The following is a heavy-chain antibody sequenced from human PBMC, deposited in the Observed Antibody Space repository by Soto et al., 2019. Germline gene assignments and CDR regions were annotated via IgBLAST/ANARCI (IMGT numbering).Heavy chain of an antibody. D-gene: IGHD5-18*01. Sequence: PSETLSLTCAVYGGSFSDYSWTWIRQPPGKGLEWIGEINHSGSTYYNPSLKSRVTISVDTSKNQFSLKLTSVTAADTAVYYCARTIRGYSHGIFAYWGQGTLVPVSS. CDR1: GGSFSDYS. CDR2: INHSGST. J-gene: IGHJ4*02. V-gene: IGHV4-34*01. CDR3: ARTIRGYSHGIFAY.